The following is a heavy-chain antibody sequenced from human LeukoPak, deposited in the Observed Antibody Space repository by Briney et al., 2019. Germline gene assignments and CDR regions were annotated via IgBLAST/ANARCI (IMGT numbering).Heavy chain of an antibody. CDR1: GFSLSNARMG. J-gene: IGHJ4*02. CDR3: ARTEYSCSWSTAVYYFDY. V-gene: IGHV2-26*01. D-gene: IGHD6-13*01. CDR2: IFSNDEK. Sequence: SGPVLVKPTETLTLTCTVSGFSLSNARMGVSWIRQPPGKALEWLAHIFSNDEKSYSTSLKSRLTISKDTSKSQVVLTMTNMDPVDTATYYCARTEYSCSWSTAVYYFDYWGQGTLVTVSS.